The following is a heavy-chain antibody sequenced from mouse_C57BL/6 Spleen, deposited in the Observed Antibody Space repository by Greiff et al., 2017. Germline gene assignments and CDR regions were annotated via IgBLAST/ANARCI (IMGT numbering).Heavy chain of an antibody. V-gene: IGHV5-6*01. CDR1: GFTFSSYG. D-gene: IGHD2-3*01. J-gene: IGHJ3*01. Sequence: EVQGVESGGDLVKPGGSLKLSCAASGFTFSSYGMSWVRQTPDKRLEWVATISSGGSYTYYPDSVQGRFTISRDNAKNTLYLQMSSLKSEDTAMYYCARHGGIYDGYYVRFAYWGQGTLVTVSA. CDR2: ISSGGSYT. CDR3: ARHGGIYDGYYVRFAY.